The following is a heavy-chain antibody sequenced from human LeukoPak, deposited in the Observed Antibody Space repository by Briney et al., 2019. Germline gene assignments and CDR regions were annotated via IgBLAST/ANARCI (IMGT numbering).Heavy chain of an antibody. Sequence: WGSLTLSCAASGFIFSSYSMNWVRQAPGKGLEWVSSISSGSNYIYYADCVKGRFSISRDNSKNSLYLQMNSLRAEDTAVYYCAREHVTIFGVVNDPLGYWGQGTLVTVSS. CDR1: GFIFSSYS. CDR2: ISSGSNYI. V-gene: IGHV3-21*01. CDR3: AREHVTIFGVVNDPLGY. J-gene: IGHJ4*02. D-gene: IGHD3-3*01.